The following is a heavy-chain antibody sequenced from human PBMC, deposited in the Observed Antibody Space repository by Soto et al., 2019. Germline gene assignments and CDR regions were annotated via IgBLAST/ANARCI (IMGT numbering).Heavy chain of an antibody. CDR2: VNHSGRV. V-gene: IGHV4-34*01. Sequence: SETLSLTCTVSGDSISKSGHSWTWIRQSPGKGLEWIGDVNHSGRVNYSPSPKSRVTISLDTSKNQFSLTLSAVNAADTARYYCSTRAYDTNGYYRFDPWGQGTLVTVSS. CDR1: GDSISKSGHS. CDR3: STRAYDTNGYYRFDP. D-gene: IGHD3-22*01. J-gene: IGHJ5*01.